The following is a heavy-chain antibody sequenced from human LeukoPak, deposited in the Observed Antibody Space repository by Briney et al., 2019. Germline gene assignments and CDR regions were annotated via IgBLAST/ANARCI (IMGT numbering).Heavy chain of an antibody. CDR2: INGDGSST. V-gene: IGHV3-74*01. D-gene: IGHD1-26*01. J-gene: IGHJ4*02. CDR3: ARGGQPTDF. CDR1: GFTFSSYW. Sequence: GGSLRLSCAASGFTFSSYWMNWVRQAPGKGLFWVSRINGDGSSTNYADSVKGRFTISRDNAKNTLYLQMNSLRAEDTAVYYCARGGQPTDFWGQGTLVTVSS.